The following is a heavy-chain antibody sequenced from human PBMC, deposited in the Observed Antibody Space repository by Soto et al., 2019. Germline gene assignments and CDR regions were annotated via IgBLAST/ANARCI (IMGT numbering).Heavy chain of an antibody. J-gene: IGHJ6*02. CDR2: ISGSGGGT. D-gene: IGHD2-15*01. CDR3: AKGGGRIPASSNYGMDV. Sequence: PGGSLRLSCAASGFTFSSYAMSWVRQAPGKGLEWVSAISGSGGGTYYADSVKGRFTISRDNSKNTLYLQMNSLRAEDTAVYYCAKGGGRIPASSNYGMDVWGQGTTVTVSS. V-gene: IGHV3-23*01. CDR1: GFTFSSYA.